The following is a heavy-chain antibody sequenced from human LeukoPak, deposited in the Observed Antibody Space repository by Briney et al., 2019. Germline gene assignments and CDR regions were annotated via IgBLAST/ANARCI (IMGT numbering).Heavy chain of an antibody. CDR1: GGSISNHY. J-gene: IGHJ4*02. D-gene: IGHD3-3*01. CDR3: ARSPNFGVVIIGYFDS. CDR2: IYYSGST. Sequence: SETLSLTCTVSGGSISNHYWSWIRQPPGKGLEWIGYIYYSGSTGYNPSLKSRVTISLDTSRDQFSLRLSSVTAADTAVYYCARSPNFGVVIIGYFDSWGQGTLVTVSS. V-gene: IGHV4-59*11.